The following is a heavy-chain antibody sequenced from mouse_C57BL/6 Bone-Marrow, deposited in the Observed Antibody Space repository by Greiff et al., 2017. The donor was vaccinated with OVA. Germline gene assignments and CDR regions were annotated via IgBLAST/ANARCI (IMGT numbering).Heavy chain of an antibody. CDR1: GFTFSDYG. V-gene: IGHV5-17*01. D-gene: IGHD2-4*01. J-gene: IGHJ4*01. CDR2: ISSGSSTI. Sequence: EVQLQESGGGLVKPGGSLKLSCAASGFTFSDYGMHWVRQAPEKGLEWVAYISSGSSTIYYADTVKGRFTISRDNAKNNLFLQMTSLRSEDTAMYYCARGGDDYERGAMDYWGQGTSVTVSS. CDR3: ARGGDDYERGAMDY.